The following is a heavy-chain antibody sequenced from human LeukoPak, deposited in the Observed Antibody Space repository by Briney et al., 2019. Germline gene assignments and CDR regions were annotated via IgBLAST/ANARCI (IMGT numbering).Heavy chain of an antibody. J-gene: IGHJ4*02. CDR1: GYSISSGYY. CDR3: ARRIGTSYFDY. V-gene: IGHV4-38-2*01. Sequence: KSSETLSLTCAVSGYSISSGYYWGWIRQPPGKGLEWIGSMYHSGSTYYNPSLKSRVTISVDTSKNQFSLKLSSVTAADTAVYYCARRIGTSYFDYWGQGTLVTVSS. CDR2: MYHSGST. D-gene: IGHD1-1*01.